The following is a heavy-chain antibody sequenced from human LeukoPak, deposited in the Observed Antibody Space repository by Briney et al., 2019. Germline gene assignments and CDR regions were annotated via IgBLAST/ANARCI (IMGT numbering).Heavy chain of an antibody. Sequence: SETLSLTCTVSGGSVSSGSFYWSWIRQPPGKGLEWIGYIYYSGSTNYNPSLKSRVTISVDTSKNQFSLKLSSVTAADTAVYYCARDFAGTFGDSFDYWGQGTLVTVSS. D-gene: IGHD3-10*01. CDR1: GGSVSSGSFY. V-gene: IGHV4-61*01. CDR2: IYYSGST. CDR3: ARDFAGTFGDSFDY. J-gene: IGHJ4*02.